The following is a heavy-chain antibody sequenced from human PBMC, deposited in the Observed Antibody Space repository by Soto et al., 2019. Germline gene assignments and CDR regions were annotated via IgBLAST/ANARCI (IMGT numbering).Heavy chain of an antibody. J-gene: IGHJ6*03. V-gene: IGHV4-59*01. CDR3: ARAAVSEWLNYYYYYMDV. CDR2: IYYSGST. CDR1: GGSISSYY. D-gene: IGHD3-3*01. Sequence: PSETLSLTCTVSGGSISSYYWSWIRQPPGKGLEWIGYIYYSGSTNYNPSLKSRVTISVDTSKNQFSLKLSSVTAADTAVYYCARAAVSEWLNYYYYYMDVWGKGTTVTVSS.